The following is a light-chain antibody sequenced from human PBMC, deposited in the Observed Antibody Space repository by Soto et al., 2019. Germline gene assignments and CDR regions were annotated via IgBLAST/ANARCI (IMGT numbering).Light chain of an antibody. J-gene: IGLJ1*01. CDR2: EGN. Sequence: QSVLTQPASVSGSPGQSITISCTGTSSDVGSYNLVSWYQQRPGQALKLIIYEGNKRPSGVSNRFSASKSANTASLTISGLQAEDEADYYCCSYAGSSTVYVFGTGTKVTVL. V-gene: IGLV2-23*01. CDR1: SSDVGSYNL. CDR3: CSYAGSSTVYV.